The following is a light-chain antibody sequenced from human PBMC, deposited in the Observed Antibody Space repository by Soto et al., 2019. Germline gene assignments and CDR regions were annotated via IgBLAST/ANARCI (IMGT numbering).Light chain of an antibody. V-gene: IGKV3D-15*01. Sequence: EIVMTQSPATLSVSPGERATLSCRASQSVSSNLAWYQQKPGQAPRLLIYGASTRATGIPARFSGSGSGTEYTLTISSMQCRDFAVYYDQRYNNWPLTFGGGTNVEIK. CDR2: GAS. J-gene: IGKJ4*01. CDR1: QSVSSN. CDR3: QRYNNWPLT.